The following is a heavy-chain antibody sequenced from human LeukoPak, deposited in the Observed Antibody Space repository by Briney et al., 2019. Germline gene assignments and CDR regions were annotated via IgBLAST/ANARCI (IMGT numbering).Heavy chain of an antibody. D-gene: IGHD1-26*01. CDR3: ARRNSGSYYEFDY. V-gene: IGHV4-59*01. CDR1: GGSFSSYY. J-gene: IGHJ4*02. Sequence: SETLSLTCTVSGGSFSSYYWSWIRQPPGKGLEWIGYIYYSGSTNYNPSLKSRVTISVDTSKNQFSLKLSSVTAADTAVYYCARRNSGSYYEFDYWGQGTLVTVSS. CDR2: IYYSGST.